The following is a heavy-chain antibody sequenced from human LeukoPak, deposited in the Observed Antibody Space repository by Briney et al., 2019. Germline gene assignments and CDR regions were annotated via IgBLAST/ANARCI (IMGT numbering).Heavy chain of an antibody. Sequence: GGSLRLSCAASGFTFSSYSMNWVRQAPGKGLEWVSSISGTGDFIYYADSVKGRFTISRDNGKNSLYLQMNSLRVEDTAVYYCARREPTGCSGTSCFAGPVGYWGQGTLVTVSS. CDR1: GFTFSSYS. CDR2: ISGTGDFI. D-gene: IGHD2-2*01. J-gene: IGHJ4*02. CDR3: ARREPTGCSGTSCFAGPVGY. V-gene: IGHV3-21*01.